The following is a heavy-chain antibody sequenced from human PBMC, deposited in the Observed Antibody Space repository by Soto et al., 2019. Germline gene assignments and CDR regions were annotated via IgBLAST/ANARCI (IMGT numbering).Heavy chain of an antibody. Sequence: PSETLSLTCTVSGGSISSSSYYWGWIRQPPGKGLEWIGSIYYSGSTYYNPSLKSRVTISVDTSKNQFSLKLSSVTAADTAEYYCASKLSEGWFGEFLFDYWGQGTLVTVSS. D-gene: IGHD3-10*01. V-gene: IGHV4-39*01. CDR3: ASKLSEGWFGEFLFDY. CDR2: IYYSGST. J-gene: IGHJ4*02. CDR1: GGSISSSSYY.